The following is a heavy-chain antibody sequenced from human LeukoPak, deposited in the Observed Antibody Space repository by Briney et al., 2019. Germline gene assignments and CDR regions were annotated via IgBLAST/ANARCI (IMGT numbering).Heavy chain of an antibody. Sequence: ASVKVSCKASGYTFTGYFVHWVRQAPGQGLEWMGRINSKSGGTTYAQNFQGRVTLTRDTSVSTAFMEVNSLTSDDTAVYYCARLRIYGNYYYYGMDVWGQGTTVIVSS. J-gene: IGHJ6*02. CDR2: INSKSGGT. V-gene: IGHV1-2*06. CDR3: ARLRIYGNYYYYGMDV. D-gene: IGHD4-17*01. CDR1: GYTFTGYF.